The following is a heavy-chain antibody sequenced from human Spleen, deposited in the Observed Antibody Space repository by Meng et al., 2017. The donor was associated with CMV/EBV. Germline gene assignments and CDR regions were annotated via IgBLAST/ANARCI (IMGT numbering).Heavy chain of an antibody. CDR2: IIPILGIA. CDR3: ARDIGTVSLDY. J-gene: IGHJ4*02. CDR1: GGTFSSYA. V-gene: IGHV1-69*10. D-gene: IGHD4-17*01. Sequence: SVKVSCKASGGTFSSYAISWVRQAPGQGLEWMGGIIPILGIANYAQKFQGRVTITADKSTSTAYMELSSLRSEDTAVYYCARDIGTVSLDYWGQGTLVTVSS.